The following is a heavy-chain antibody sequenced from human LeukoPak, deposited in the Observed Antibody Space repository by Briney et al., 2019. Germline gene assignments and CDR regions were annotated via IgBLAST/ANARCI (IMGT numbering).Heavy chain of an antibody. CDR1: GYTFTSNY. CDR3: ARDQEGFDY. Sequence: ASVKVSCKASGYTFTSNYIHWVRQAPGQGLEWMGMIYPRDGSTSYAQKFQGRVTVTRDTSTSTVHMELSGLRSEGTAVYYCARDQEGFDYWGQGTLVTVSS. V-gene: IGHV1-46*01. CDR2: IYPRDGST. J-gene: IGHJ4*02.